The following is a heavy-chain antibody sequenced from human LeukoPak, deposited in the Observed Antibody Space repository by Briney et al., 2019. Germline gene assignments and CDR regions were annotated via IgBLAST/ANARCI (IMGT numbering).Heavy chain of an antibody. V-gene: IGHV4-39*01. CDR3: ARTLDYYFDY. Sequence: PSETLSLTCTVSGGSISSSSYYWGWIRQPPGKGLEWIGSIYYSGSTYYNPSLKSRVTISVDTSKNQFSLKLSSVTAADTAVYYCARTLDYYFDYWRQGTLVTVSS. CDR1: GGSISSSSYY. CDR2: IYYSGST. J-gene: IGHJ4*02.